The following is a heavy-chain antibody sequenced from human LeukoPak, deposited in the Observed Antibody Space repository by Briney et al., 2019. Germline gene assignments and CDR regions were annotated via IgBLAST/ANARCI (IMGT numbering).Heavy chain of an antibody. CDR2: ISGSGDST. J-gene: IGHJ4*02. V-gene: IGHV3-23*01. CDR1: GFTFSNYA. Sequence: GGSLRLSCAASGFTFSNYAMAWVRQAPGKGLEWVSAISGSGDSTYYADSVKGRFTISRDNSKNTLYLQMNSLRAEDTAVYYCARILGPYYYDSSGYRDNFDYWGQGTLVTVSS. D-gene: IGHD3-22*01. CDR3: ARILGPYYYDSSGYRDNFDY.